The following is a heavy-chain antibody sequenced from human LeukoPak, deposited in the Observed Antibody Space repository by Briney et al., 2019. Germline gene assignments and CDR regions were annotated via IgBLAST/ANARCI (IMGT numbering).Heavy chain of an antibody. V-gene: IGHV3-30-3*01. J-gene: IGHJ4*02. CDR2: ISYDGSNK. D-gene: IGHD5-12*01. CDR1: GFTFSNYA. CDR3: ASQSGYDSAY. Sequence: PGRSLRLSCAASGFTFSNYAMHWVRQAPGKGLEWVAVISYDGSNKYYADSVKDRFTISRDNSENMMYLQMNSLRAEDTAVYYCASQSGYDSAYWGQGTLVTVSS.